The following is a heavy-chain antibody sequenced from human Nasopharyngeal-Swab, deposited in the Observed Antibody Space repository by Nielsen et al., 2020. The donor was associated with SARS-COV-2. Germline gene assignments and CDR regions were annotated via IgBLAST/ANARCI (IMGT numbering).Heavy chain of an antibody. Sequence: WVRQAPGQRLEWMGWINAGNGNTKYSQEFQGRVTITRDTSASTAYMELSSLRSEDTAVYYCARDPGAAAGLHYYYYYGMDVWGQGTTVTVSS. V-gene: IGHV1-3*01. J-gene: IGHJ6*02. D-gene: IGHD6-13*01. CDR2: INAGNGNT. CDR3: ARDPGAAAGLHYYYYYGMDV.